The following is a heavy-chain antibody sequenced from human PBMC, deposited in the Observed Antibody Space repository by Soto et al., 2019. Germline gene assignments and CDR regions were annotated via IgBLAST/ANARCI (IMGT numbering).Heavy chain of an antibody. CDR2: IIPIFGTA. CDR1: GGTFSSYA. V-gene: IGHV1-69*06. D-gene: IGHD6-6*01. Sequence: SSVKVSCKASGGTFSSYAISWVRQAPGQGLEWMGGIIPIFGTANYAQKFQGRVTITADKSTSTAYMELSSLRSEDTAVYYCARNSSPLDAFDIWGQGTMVTVSS. J-gene: IGHJ3*02. CDR3: ARNSSPLDAFDI.